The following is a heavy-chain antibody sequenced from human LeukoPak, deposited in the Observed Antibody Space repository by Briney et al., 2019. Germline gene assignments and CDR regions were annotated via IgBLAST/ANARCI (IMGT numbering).Heavy chain of an antibody. CDR3: ARDDYGGNSGLFDF. V-gene: IGHV1-18*01. CDR2: ISAYNGNT. J-gene: IGHJ4*02. D-gene: IGHD4-23*01. Sequence: ASVKVSCKASGYTFTSYGISWVRQAPGQGLEWMGWISAYNGNTNYAQKLQGRVTMTTDTSTSTAYMELRSLRPDDTAVFYCARDDYGGNSGLFDFWGQGTLVTASS. CDR1: GYTFTSYG.